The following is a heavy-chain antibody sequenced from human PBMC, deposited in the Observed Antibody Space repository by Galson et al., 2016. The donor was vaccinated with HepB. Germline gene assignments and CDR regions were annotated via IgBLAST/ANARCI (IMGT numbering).Heavy chain of an antibody. CDR1: GVTLSDYA. J-gene: IGHJ4*02. CDR2: IIPIFGTT. Sequence: SVKVSCKASGVTLSDYAVSWVRQAPGQGLEWMGGIIPIFGTTNYAQKFQDRVTITADKSTTTAYLELSGLTSADTAVFYCARNTAAAGTPFFDYWGQGSLVTVSS. CDR3: ARNTAAAGTPFFDY. D-gene: IGHD6-13*01. V-gene: IGHV1-69*06.